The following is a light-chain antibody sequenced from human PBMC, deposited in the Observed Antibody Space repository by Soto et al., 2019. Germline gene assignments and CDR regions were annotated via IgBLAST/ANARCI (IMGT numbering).Light chain of an antibody. Sequence: QSALTQPASVSGSPGQSITISCTGTSSDIGSYDLVSWYRQHPGKAPKLIIYEVNKRPSGVSNRFSASKSGNTASLTISGLQAEHEADYYCRSFAGSPWVFGGGTKLTVL. J-gene: IGLJ3*02. CDR3: RSFAGSPWV. V-gene: IGLV2-23*02. CDR1: SSDIGSYDL. CDR2: EVN.